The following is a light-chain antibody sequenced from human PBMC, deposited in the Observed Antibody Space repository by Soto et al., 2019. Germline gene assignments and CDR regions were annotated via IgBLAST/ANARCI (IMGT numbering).Light chain of an antibody. V-gene: IGKV3-15*01. CDR3: QQYNNWPPS. J-gene: IGKJ5*01. Sequence: ETVMTQYPATLSVSPGESATLSCRASHSVGSTLAWYQQKPGQAPRLLMYDTSTRATGIPARFSGSGSGTEFTLTISSLQSEDFAVYYCQQYNNWPPSFGQGTRLEI. CDR2: DTS. CDR1: HSVGST.